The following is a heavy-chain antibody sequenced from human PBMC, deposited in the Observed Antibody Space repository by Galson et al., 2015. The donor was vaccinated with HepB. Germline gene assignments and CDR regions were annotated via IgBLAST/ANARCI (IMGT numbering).Heavy chain of an antibody. J-gene: IGHJ4*02. Sequence: SLRLSCAASGFTFNIFAMRWVRQAPGKGLEWVSAISYSGNYSYYADSVKGRFTISRDNTKNTLYLQMNSLRVEDTAVYYCAKDGTRKQWLYPGAIDYWGQGILVTVSS. CDR2: ISYSGNYS. D-gene: IGHD6-19*01. CDR1: GFTFNIFA. CDR3: AKDGTRKQWLYPGAIDY. V-gene: IGHV3-23*01.